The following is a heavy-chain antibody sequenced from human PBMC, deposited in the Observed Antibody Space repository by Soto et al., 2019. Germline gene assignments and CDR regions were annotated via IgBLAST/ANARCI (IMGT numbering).Heavy chain of an antibody. V-gene: IGHV1-69*13. D-gene: IGHD3-22*01. J-gene: IGHJ4*02. CDR2: IIPLFGKA. CDR1: GVTFSRYA. Sequence: SVKVSCKASGVTFSRYAISWVRQAPGQGLEWMGGIIPLFGKANYAQKFQGRVTITADESTSTAYMELSSLRSEDTAVYYCARDGTLFDSSGYYYLYWGQGTLVTVSS. CDR3: ARDGTLFDSSGYYYLY.